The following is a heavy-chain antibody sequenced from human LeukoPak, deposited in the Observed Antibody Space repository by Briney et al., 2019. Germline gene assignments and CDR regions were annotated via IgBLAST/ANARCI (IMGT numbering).Heavy chain of an antibody. CDR1: GGSFSGYY. Sequence: PSETLSLTCAVYGGSFSGYYWSWIRQPPGKGLEWIGEINHSGSTNYNPSLKSRVTISVDTSKNQFSLKLSSVTAADTAVYYCARGRAVFGVYSSGWGGYYYGMDVWGQGTTVTVSS. D-gene: IGHD6-19*01. CDR2: INHSGST. J-gene: IGHJ6*02. CDR3: ARGRAVFGVYSSGWGGYYYGMDV. V-gene: IGHV4-34*01.